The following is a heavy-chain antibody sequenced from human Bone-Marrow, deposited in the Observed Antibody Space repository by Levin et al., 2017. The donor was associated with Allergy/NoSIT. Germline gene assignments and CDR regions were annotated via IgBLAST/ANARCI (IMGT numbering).Heavy chain of an antibody. D-gene: IGHD1-26*01. CDR3: VPMDESAIYYYFRY. Sequence: GGSLRLSCGASGFIFSKYAMNWVRQAPGKGLEWVASISNSALDTWYAESVKGRFTISRDNSKNTLYLQMSSLRADDTAVYYCVPMDESAIYYYFRYWGQGTLVTVSS. J-gene: IGHJ4*02. V-gene: IGHV3-23*01. CDR2: ISNSALDT. CDR1: GFIFSKYA.